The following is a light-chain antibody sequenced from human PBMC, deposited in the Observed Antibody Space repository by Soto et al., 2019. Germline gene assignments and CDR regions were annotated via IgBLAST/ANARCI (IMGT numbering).Light chain of an antibody. CDR2: KAS. CDR3: QQYDNLPLT. Sequence: DIQMTHSPSTLSASVGDIVTITCRASESISNFLAWYQQKPGKAPNLLIYKASSLESGVPSRFSGSGSGTEFTLTISSLQPDDFATYYCQQYDNLPLTFGGGTKVDIK. V-gene: IGKV1-5*03. J-gene: IGKJ4*01. CDR1: ESISNF.